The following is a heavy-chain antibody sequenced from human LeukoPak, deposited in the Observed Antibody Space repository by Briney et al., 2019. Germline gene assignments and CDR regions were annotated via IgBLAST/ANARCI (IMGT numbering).Heavy chain of an antibody. CDR1: GFTFSSYG. J-gene: IGHJ4*02. V-gene: IGHV3-48*04. CDR2: ISSSGSTI. CDR3: ATTPVRCSSTSCYVDY. Sequence: GGSLRLSCAASGFTFSSYGMHWVRQAPGKGLEWVSYISSSGSTIYYADSVKGRFTISRDNAKNSLYLQMNSLRAEDTAVYYCATTPVRCSSTSCYVDYWGQGTLVTVSS. D-gene: IGHD2-2*01.